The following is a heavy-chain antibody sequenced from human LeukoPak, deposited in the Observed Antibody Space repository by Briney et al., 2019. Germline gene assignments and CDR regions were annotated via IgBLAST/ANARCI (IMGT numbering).Heavy chain of an antibody. V-gene: IGHV1-8*01. D-gene: IGHD6-13*01. CDR1: GYTFTSYD. CDR3: ARAYRSLYYYYYYMDV. J-gene: IGHJ6*03. Sequence: ASVKVSCKASGYTFTSYDINWVRQATGQGLEWMGWMNPNSGNTGYAQKFQGRVTMTRNTSISTAYMELSSLTSEDTAVYYCARAYRSLYYYYYYMDVWGKGTTVTISS. CDR2: MNPNSGNT.